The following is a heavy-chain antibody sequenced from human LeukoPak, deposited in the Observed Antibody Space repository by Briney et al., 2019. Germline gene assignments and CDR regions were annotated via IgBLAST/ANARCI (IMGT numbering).Heavy chain of an antibody. CDR1: GGSISSSSYY. J-gene: IGHJ5*02. CDR3: ARQESGDFWSGYYIPSWFDP. CDR2: IYYSGST. V-gene: IGHV4-39*01. Sequence: PSETLSLTCTVSGGSISSSSYYWGWIRQPPGKGLEWIGSIYYSGSTYYNPSLKSRVTISVDTSKNQFSLKLSSVTAADTAVYYCARQESGDFWSGYYIPSWFDPWGQGTLVTVSP. D-gene: IGHD3-3*01.